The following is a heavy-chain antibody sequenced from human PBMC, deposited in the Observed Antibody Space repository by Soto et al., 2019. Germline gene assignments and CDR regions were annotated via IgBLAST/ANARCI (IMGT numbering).Heavy chain of an antibody. CDR3: AKDLWYSGSWYSAFDI. Sequence: GGSLRLSCSASGFTFSNYGMHWVRQAPGKGLEWVAVISFDGSNKDYVDSVKGRFTISRDNSEKTMYLQMNSLRAEDTAVYYCAKDLWYSGSWYSAFDIWGQGTMVTVSS. CDR1: GFTFSNYG. D-gene: IGHD6-13*01. V-gene: IGHV3-30*18. J-gene: IGHJ3*02. CDR2: ISFDGSNK.